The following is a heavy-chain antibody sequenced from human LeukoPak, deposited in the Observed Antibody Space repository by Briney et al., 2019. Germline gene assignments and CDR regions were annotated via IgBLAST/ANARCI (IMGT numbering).Heavy chain of an antibody. CDR2: INHSGST. J-gene: IGHJ5*02. Sequence: PSETLSLTCAVYGGSFSGYYWSWTRQPPGKGLEWIGEINHSGSTNYNPSLKSRVTISVDTSKNQFSLKLSSVTAADTAVYYCARGRKARPHIVVVPPGNWFDPWGQGTLVTVSS. D-gene: IGHD2-2*01. CDR3: ARGRKARPHIVVVPPGNWFDP. V-gene: IGHV4-34*01. CDR1: GGSFSGYY.